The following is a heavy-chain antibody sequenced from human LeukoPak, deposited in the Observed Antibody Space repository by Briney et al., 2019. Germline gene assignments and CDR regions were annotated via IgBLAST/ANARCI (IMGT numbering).Heavy chain of an antibody. CDR3: ARGGGVGWYINY. D-gene: IGHD6-19*01. J-gene: IGHJ4*02. Sequence: GASVKVSCRASQYTFSSYALNWVRQAPGQGLEWMGWMNPNSGNTGYAQKFQGRVTMTRDTSISTAYMELSRLRSDDTAVYYCARGGGVGWYINYWGQGTLVTVSS. CDR2: MNPNSGNT. CDR1: QYTFSSYA. V-gene: IGHV1-8*02.